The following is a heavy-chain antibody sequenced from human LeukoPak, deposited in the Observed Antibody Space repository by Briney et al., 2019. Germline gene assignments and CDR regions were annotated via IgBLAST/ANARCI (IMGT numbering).Heavy chain of an antibody. J-gene: IGHJ3*02. V-gene: IGHV4-59*01. D-gene: IGHD4-11*01. CDR2: IYYSGST. CDR3: ARYDYSNYVDAFDI. Sequence: SETLSLTCTVSGGSISSYYWSWIRQPPGKGLEWIGYIYYSGSTNYNPSLKSRVTISVDTSKNQISLKLSSVTAADTAVYYCARYDYSNYVDAFDIWGQGTMVTVSS. CDR1: GGSISSYY.